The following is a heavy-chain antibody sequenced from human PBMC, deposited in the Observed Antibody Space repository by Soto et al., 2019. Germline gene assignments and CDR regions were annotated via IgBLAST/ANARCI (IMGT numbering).Heavy chain of an antibody. D-gene: IGHD3-3*01. V-gene: IGHV3-23*01. J-gene: IGHJ1*01. CDR2: ISDSGGSS. CDR3: TKGGDSWSGYAQH. Sequence: EVQLLQSGGGLVQPGGSLRLSCAASGFSFGNSVMNWVRQAPGKGLEWVSGISDSGGSSSSADSVKGRFTVSRDNSKNTLYLQMDSLTGDDTAVYYCTKGGDSWSGYAQHWGQGALVTVAS. CDR1: GFSFGNSV.